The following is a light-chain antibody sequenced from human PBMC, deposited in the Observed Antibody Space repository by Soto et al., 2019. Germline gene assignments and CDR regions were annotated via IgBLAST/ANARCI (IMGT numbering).Light chain of an antibody. CDR2: GAS. CDR1: QSVSSN. CDR3: QQYNNWPYT. J-gene: IGKJ2*01. V-gene: IGKV3-15*01. Sequence: EIVMTQSPATLSVSPGERAALSCRASQSVSSNFAWYQQKPGQAPRLLIYGASTRATGIPARFSGSGSGTDFTLTIRGLQSEDFAVYYCQQYNNWPYTFAQGPKLEIK.